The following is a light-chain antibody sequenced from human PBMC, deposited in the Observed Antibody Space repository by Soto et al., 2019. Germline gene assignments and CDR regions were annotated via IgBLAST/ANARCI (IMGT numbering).Light chain of an antibody. V-gene: IGKV3-15*01. J-gene: IGKJ1*01. Sequence: ERVMTQSPATLSVFPGEGATLSCRASEAVSTNLAWYQHKPGQAPRLLIYAASTRSTGVPARFSGSGSGTEFTLTISNLQSEDVATSYCQQYENWPWTFGQGTKVDIK. CDR1: EAVSTN. CDR2: AAS. CDR3: QQYENWPWT.